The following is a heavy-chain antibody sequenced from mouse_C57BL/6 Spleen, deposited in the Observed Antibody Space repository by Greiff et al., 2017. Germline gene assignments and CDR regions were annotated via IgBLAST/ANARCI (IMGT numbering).Heavy chain of an antibody. Sequence: QVHVKQSGPELVRPGVSVKISCKGSGYTFTDYAMHWVKQSHAKSLEWIGVISTYYGDASYNQKFKDKATMTVDKSSSTAYMELARLTSEDSAVYYCARRGGYYGSSAYWGQGTLVTVSA. V-gene: IGHV1-67*01. CDR1: GYTFTDYA. CDR3: ARRGGYYGSSAY. J-gene: IGHJ3*01. D-gene: IGHD1-1*01. CDR2: ISTYYGDA.